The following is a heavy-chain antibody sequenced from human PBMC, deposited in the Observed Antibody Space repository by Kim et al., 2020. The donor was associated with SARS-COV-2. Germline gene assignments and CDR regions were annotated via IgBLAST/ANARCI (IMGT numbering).Heavy chain of an antibody. J-gene: IGHJ6*02. Sequence: GGSLRLSCAASGFTFSDYYMSWIRRAPGKGLEWVSYISSSSSYTNYADSVKGRFTISRDNAKNSLYLQMNSLRAEDTAVYYCARVGYDYVWGRYRDYYYYYGMDVWGQGTTVTVSS. V-gene: IGHV3-11*05. CDR2: ISSSSSYT. CDR3: ARVGYDYVWGRYRDYYYYYGMDV. CDR1: GFTFSDYY. D-gene: IGHD3-16*02.